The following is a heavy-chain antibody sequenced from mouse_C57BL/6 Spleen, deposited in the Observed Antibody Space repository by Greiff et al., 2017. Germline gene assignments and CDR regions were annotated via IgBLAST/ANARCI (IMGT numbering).Heavy chain of an antibody. CDR1: GYTFTSYW. V-gene: IGHV1-50*01. D-gene: IGHD1-1*01. Sequence: VQLQQPGAELVKPGASVKLSCKASGYTFTSYWMQWVKQRPGQGLEWIGEIDPSDSYTNYNQKFKGKATLTVDTSSSTAYMQLSSLTSEDSAVYYCARYYYGSPWYYDVWETGTTVTVSS. CDR3: ARYYYGSPWYYDV. J-gene: IGHJ1*03. CDR2: IDPSDSYT.